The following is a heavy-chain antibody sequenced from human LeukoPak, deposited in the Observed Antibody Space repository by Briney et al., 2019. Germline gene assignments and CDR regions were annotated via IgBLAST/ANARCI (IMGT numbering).Heavy chain of an antibody. Sequence: GGSLRLSCAASGFSFSMFWMSWVRQAPGKGLEWVANIKQDGSEKYYVDSVKDRFTISRDNAKNSLYLQMNSLRAEDTAVYYCARDLGYSLSGSSDYWGQGTLVTVSS. D-gene: IGHD3-10*01. CDR3: ARDLGYSLSGSSDY. CDR1: GFSFSMFW. J-gene: IGHJ4*02. CDR2: IKQDGSEK. V-gene: IGHV3-7*01.